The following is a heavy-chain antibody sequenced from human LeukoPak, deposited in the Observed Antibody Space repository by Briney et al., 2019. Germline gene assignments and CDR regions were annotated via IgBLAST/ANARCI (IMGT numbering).Heavy chain of an antibody. CDR1: GYAFTSCH. J-gene: IGHJ5*02. V-gene: IGHV1-18*01. CDR3: AREANHKHPPDRFDP. D-gene: IGHD1-14*01. CDR2: ISANNGNT. Sequence: ASVKVSCKASGYAFTSCHVSWVRQAPGQGLEWMGWISANNGNTQYAQKFQGRVTMTTDTSTSTAYMELRSLRSDDTAVYYCAREANHKHPPDRFDPWGQGTLVTVSS.